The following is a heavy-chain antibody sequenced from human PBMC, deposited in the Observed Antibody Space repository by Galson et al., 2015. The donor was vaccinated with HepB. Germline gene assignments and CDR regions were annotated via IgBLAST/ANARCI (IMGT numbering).Heavy chain of an antibody. CDR3: ARQFSGYDPDYYYYGMDV. Sequence: SVKVSCKASGGTFSSYAISWVRQAPGQGLEWMGGIIPIFGTANYAQKFQGRVTITADESTSTAYMELSSLRSEDTAVYYCARQFSGYDPDYYYYGMDVWGQGTTVTVSS. CDR1: GGTFSSYA. V-gene: IGHV1-69*13. CDR2: IIPIFGTA. J-gene: IGHJ6*02. D-gene: IGHD5-12*01.